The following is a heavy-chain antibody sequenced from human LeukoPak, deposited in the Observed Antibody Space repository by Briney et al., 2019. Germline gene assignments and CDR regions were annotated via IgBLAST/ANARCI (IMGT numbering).Heavy chain of an antibody. J-gene: IGHJ4*02. CDR1: GFTFSSYA. CDR2: ISGSGGST. CDR3: AKDFCSSTSCSTPRYDY. Sequence: GGSLRLSCAASGFTFSSYAMSWVRQAPGKGLEWVSAISGSGGSTYYADSVKGRFTISRDNSKNTLYLQMNSLRAEDTAVYYCAKDFCSSTSCSTPRYDYWGQGTLVTVPS. D-gene: IGHD2-2*01. V-gene: IGHV3-23*01.